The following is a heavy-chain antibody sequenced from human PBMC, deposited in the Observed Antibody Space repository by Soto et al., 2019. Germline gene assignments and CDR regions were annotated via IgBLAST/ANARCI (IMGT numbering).Heavy chain of an antibody. Sequence: GSSVKFSWKASGGTFSSYAISWVRQAPGQGLEWMGGIIPIFGTANYAQKFQGRVTITADKSTSTAYMELSSLRSEDTAVYYCASLGVGAPERGLDYWGQGTLVTVSS. CDR3: ASLGVGAPERGLDY. J-gene: IGHJ4*02. CDR2: IIPIFGTA. V-gene: IGHV1-69*06. D-gene: IGHD1-26*01. CDR1: GGTFSSYA.